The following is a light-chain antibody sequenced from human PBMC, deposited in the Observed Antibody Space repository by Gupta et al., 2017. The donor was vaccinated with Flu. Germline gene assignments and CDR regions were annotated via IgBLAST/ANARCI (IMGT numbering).Light chain of an antibody. CDR2: KAS. V-gene: IGKV1-5*03. CDR3: QQYSTYRWT. CDR1: QSISTC. J-gene: IGKJ1*01. Sequence: DIQMTQSPSTLSASVGDRVTITCRASQSISTCLAWYQKRPGKAPKLLIYKASSLEGGVPSRFSGSGSGTEFTLTISGLQPDDFATYYCQQYSTYRWTFGQGTKVEIK.